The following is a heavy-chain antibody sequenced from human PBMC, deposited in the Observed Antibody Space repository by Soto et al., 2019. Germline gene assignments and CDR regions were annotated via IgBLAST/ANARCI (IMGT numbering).Heavy chain of an antibody. D-gene: IGHD2-21*02. CDR2: IYWDDDK. Sequence: QITLKESGPTLVKPTQTLTLTCTFSGFSLSTSGVGVGWIRQPPGKALEWLALIYWDDDKRYSPSLRSRLTINKDTSKNQVVLTRTNMDPVDTATYYCIQSRCGGDCLQSYASHYYYGMDVWGQGTTVTVSS. CDR3: IQSRCGGDCLQSYASHYYYGMDV. CDR1: GFSLSTSGVG. J-gene: IGHJ6*02. V-gene: IGHV2-5*02.